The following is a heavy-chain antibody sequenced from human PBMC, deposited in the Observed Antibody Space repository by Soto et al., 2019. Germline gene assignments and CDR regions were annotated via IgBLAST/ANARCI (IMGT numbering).Heavy chain of an antibody. CDR2: IDPRDSYV. J-gene: IGHJ5*02. CDR3: ARLFCSTTTCDSWFDP. D-gene: IGHD2-2*01. Sequence: GESLKISCMGFGYTFTTFWISWVRQMPGKGLEWMGRIDPRDSYVNYSPSFQGHVTISLDKSISTAYLQWGGLKASDTAMYYCARLFCSTTTCDSWFDPWGQGTLVTVSS. V-gene: IGHV5-10-1*01. CDR1: GYTFTTFW.